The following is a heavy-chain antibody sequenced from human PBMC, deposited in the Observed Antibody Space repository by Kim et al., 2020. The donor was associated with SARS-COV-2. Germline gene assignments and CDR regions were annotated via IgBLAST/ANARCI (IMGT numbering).Heavy chain of an antibody. CDR1: GGSFSGYY. CDR2: INHSGST. Sequence: SETLSLTCAVCGGSFSGYYWSWIRQPPGKGLEWIGEINHSGSTNYNPSLKSRVTISVDTSKNQFSLKLSSVTAADTAVYYCASGKGSGRTKTGFDYWGQGTLVTVSS. J-gene: IGHJ4*02. CDR3: ASGKGSGRTKTGFDY. D-gene: IGHD3-10*01. V-gene: IGHV4-34*01.